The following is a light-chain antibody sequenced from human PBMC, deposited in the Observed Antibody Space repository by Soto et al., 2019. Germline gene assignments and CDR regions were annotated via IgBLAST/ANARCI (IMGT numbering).Light chain of an antibody. J-gene: IGKJ5*01. CDR3: QQYYTYAT. CDR2: DAS. Sequence: DIQLTQSPSTLSAAAGDSVTITCRASQKIRNLLAWYQQKPGRAPKPLIFDASTLRTGVPSRFSGSGSGSEFNFTITGLQPDDFATYFCQQYYTYATFGHGTRLEI. V-gene: IGKV1-5*01. CDR1: QKIRNL.